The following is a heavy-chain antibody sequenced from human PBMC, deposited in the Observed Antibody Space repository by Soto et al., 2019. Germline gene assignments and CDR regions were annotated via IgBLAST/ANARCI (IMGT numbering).Heavy chain of an antibody. V-gene: IGHV3-48*01. CDR1: GFTFSSYS. CDR2: ISSSSSTI. D-gene: IGHD3-10*01. Sequence: PGGSLRLSCAASGFTFSSYSMNWVRQAPGKGLEWVSYISSSSSTIYYADSVKGRFTISRDNAKNSLYLKMNSLRAEDTAVYYCARPQFGELLGEDYYYGMAVWGQGTTVPVSS. J-gene: IGHJ6*02. CDR3: ARPQFGELLGEDYYYGMAV.